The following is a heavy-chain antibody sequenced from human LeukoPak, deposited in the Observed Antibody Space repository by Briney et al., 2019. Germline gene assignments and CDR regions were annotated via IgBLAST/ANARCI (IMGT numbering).Heavy chain of an antibody. V-gene: IGHV3-33*01. CDR2: IWYDGSNK. J-gene: IGHJ1*01. CDR1: GFTFSNFG. D-gene: IGHD4-17*01. CDR3: ATTVTTDQH. Sequence: GGSLRLSCVASGFTFSNFGMHWVRQAPGKGLEWVAVIWYDGSNKYYADSVKGRFTISRDNSKNTLYLQMDSLRAEDTAVYYCATTVTTDQHWGQGTLVTVSS.